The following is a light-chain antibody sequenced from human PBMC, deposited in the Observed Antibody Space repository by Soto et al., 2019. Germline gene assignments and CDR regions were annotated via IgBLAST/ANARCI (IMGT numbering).Light chain of an antibody. Sequence: QLVLTQPPSASASLGASVTLTCTLSSGYSNYKVDWYQQRPGKGPRFVMRVGTGGIVGSKGDGIPDRFSVLGSGLNRYLTIKNIQEEDESDYHCGADHGSGSNVVYVFGTGTQLTVL. V-gene: IGLV9-49*01. J-gene: IGLJ1*01. CDR1: SGYSNYK. CDR3: GADHGSGSNVVYV. CDR2: VGTGGIVG.